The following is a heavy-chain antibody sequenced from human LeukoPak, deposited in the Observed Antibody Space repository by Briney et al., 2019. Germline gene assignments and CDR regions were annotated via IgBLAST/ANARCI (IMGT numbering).Heavy chain of an antibody. V-gene: IGHV3-21*01. CDR2: ISRSSSYI. CDR1: GFTFSSYS. J-gene: IGHJ5*02. CDR3: ARALYSSSWFPTDNWFDP. Sequence: GGSLRLSCAASGFTFSSYSMNWVRQAPGKGLEWVSSISRSSSYIYYADSVKGRFTISRDNAKNSLYLQMNSLRAEDTAVYYCARALYSSSWFPTDNWFDPWGQGTLVTVSS. D-gene: IGHD6-13*01.